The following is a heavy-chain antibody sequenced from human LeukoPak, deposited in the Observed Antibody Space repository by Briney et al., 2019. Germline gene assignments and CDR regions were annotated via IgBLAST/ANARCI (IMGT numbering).Heavy chain of an antibody. CDR3: ARPRRDGYTSPFDY. CDR1: GGSISSSY. J-gene: IGHJ4*02. V-gene: IGHV4-59*08. D-gene: IGHD5-24*01. CDR2: IHYIGST. Sequence: SETLSLTCTVSGGSISSSYWSWIRQPPGKGLEWIGYIHYIGSTNYNPSLKSRVTISIDTSKSQFSLKLSSVTAADTAVYYCARPRRDGYTSPFDYWGQGTLVTVSP.